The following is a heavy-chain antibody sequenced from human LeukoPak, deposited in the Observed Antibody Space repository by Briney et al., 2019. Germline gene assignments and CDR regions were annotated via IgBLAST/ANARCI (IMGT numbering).Heavy chain of an antibody. CDR1: GYTFSSYE. D-gene: IGHD1-26*01. V-gene: IGHV3-48*03. CDR3: ARQIVGATGLDY. Sequence: GGSLRLSCAASGYTFSSYEMKWVRQAPGKGLERVSYISSSGRTVYYADSVKGRFAISRDNAKDSLYLQMNSLRAEDTAVYYCARQIVGATGLDYWGQGTLVTVSS. J-gene: IGHJ4*02. CDR2: ISSSGRTV.